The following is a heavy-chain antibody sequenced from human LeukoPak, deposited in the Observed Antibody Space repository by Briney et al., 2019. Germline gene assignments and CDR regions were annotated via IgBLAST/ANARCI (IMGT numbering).Heavy chain of an antibody. CDR3: ARGMTTVTTSNWFDP. Sequence: SETLSLTCAVYGGSFSGYYWSWIRQPPGKGLEWIGRIYTSGSTNYNPSLKSRVTISVDTSKNQFSLKLSSVTAADTAVYYCARGMTTVTTSNWFDPWGQGTLVTVSS. V-gene: IGHV4-4*08. CDR1: GGSFSGYY. D-gene: IGHD4-17*01. J-gene: IGHJ5*02. CDR2: IYTSGST.